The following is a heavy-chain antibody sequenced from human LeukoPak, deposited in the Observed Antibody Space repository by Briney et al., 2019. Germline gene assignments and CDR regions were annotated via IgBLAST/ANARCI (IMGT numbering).Heavy chain of an antibody. J-gene: IGHJ4*02. CDR2: ISSSGSTI. V-gene: IGHV3-48*03. CDR1: GFTSSSYE. D-gene: IGHD6-19*01. CDR3: AGGSGWYAYFDY. Sequence: GGSLRLSCAASGFTSSSYEMNWVRQAPGKGLEWVSYISSSGSTIYYADSVKGRFTISRDNAKNSLYLQMNSLRAEDTAVYYCAGGSGWYAYFDYWGQGTLVTVSS.